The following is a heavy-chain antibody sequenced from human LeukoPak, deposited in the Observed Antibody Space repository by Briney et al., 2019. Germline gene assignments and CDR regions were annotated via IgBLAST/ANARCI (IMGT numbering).Heavy chain of an antibody. D-gene: IGHD6-13*01. CDR1: GLTFISYG. CDR2: IWYDGSNK. Sequence: GGSLRLSWAASGLTFISYGMHWVRQAPGKGLEWVAVIWYDGSNKYYADSVKGRFTISRDNSKNTLYLQMNSLRAEDTAVYYCARDESPYSSSWPDYWGQGTLVTVSS. V-gene: IGHV3-33*01. J-gene: IGHJ4*02. CDR3: ARDESPYSSSWPDY.